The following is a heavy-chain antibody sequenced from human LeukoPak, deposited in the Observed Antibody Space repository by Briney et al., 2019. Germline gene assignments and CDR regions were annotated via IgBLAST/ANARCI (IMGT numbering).Heavy chain of an antibody. Sequence: GGSLRLSCAASGFTFSSYAMSWVRQAPGKGLEWVSVISGSGGSTYYADSVKGRFTISRDNPKNTLYLQMNSLRAEDTAVYYCAKGTQNIVVVPAAAVGYWGQGTLVTVSS. CDR3: AKGTQNIVVVPAAAVGY. V-gene: IGHV3-23*01. CDR1: GFTFSSYA. J-gene: IGHJ4*02. CDR2: ISGSGGST. D-gene: IGHD2-2*01.